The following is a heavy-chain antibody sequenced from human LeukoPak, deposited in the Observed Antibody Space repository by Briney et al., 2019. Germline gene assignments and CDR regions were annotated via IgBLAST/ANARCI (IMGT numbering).Heavy chain of an antibody. CDR3: AKDTKWELNAYYIDY. D-gene: IGHD1-26*01. J-gene: IGHJ4*02. V-gene: IGHV3-21*01. Sequence: GGSLRLSCAASGFTFSSYSMNWVRQAPGKGLEWVSSISFNSVIFYADSVKGRFTISRDNAKNSLFLQMNSLRVEDTAVYYCAKDTKWELNAYYIDYWGQGTLVTVSS. CDR1: GFTFSSYS. CDR2: ISFNSVI.